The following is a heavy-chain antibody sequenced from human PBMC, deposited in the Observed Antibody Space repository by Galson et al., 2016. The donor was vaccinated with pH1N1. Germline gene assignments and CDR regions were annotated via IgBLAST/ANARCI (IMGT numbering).Heavy chain of an antibody. CDR1: GYSFTSYFY. CDR2: IIPRDDTS. CDR3: AREPGGHGDFDY. Sequence: SVKVSCKASGYSFTSYFYIHWVRQGPGQALERVGTIIPRDDTSHSAQNFQGRVTMTRDTSTTTVYMDLSSLKSEDTVLYYWAREPGGHGDFDYWGQGTLVTVSS. D-gene: IGHD6-25*01. J-gene: IGHJ4*02. V-gene: IGHV1-46*01.